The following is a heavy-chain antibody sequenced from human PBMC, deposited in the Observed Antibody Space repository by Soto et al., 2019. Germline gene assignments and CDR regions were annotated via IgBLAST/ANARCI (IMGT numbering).Heavy chain of an antibody. V-gene: IGHV3-21*04. CDR2: ISSSSSYI. J-gene: IGHJ4*02. Sequence: GGSLRLSCAASGFTFSSYSMNWARQGPGKGLEWVSSISSSSSYIYYADSVKGRFTISRDNAKNSLYLQMNSLRAEDTAVYYCARATYGYDSRPPDYWGQGTLVTVSS. D-gene: IGHD3-22*01. CDR3: ARATYGYDSRPPDY. CDR1: GFTFSSYS.